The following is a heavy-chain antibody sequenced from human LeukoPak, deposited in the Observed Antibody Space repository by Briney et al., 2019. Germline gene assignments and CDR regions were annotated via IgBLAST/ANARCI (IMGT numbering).Heavy chain of an antibody. Sequence: GGSLRLSCAASGFTVSSNYMSWVRQAPGKGLEWVSVIYSGGSTYYADSVKGRFTISRDNSKNTLYLQMNSLRAEDTAVYYCAKWWLVDAFDIWGQGTMVTVSS. V-gene: IGHV3-53*01. CDR1: GFTVSSNY. D-gene: IGHD2-15*01. J-gene: IGHJ3*02. CDR3: AKWWLVDAFDI. CDR2: IYSGGST.